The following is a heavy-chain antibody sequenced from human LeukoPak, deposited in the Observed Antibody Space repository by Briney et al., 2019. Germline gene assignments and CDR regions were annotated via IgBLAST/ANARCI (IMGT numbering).Heavy chain of an antibody. J-gene: IGHJ6*03. D-gene: IGHD4-11*01. CDR3: ARGPMTTEKIGYYYYMDV. Sequence: SETLSLTCSVSGASISSDYWSWLRQPPGKGLEWIGNIYSSETTKYNPSLRSRAAISGDTSKNQFSLKLSSVTAADTAVYYCARGPMTTEKIGYYYYMDVWGKGTTVTVSS. V-gene: IGHV4-4*09. CDR2: IYSSETT. CDR1: GASISSDY.